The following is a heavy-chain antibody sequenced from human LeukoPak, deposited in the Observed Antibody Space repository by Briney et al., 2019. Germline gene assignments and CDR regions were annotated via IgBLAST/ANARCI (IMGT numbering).Heavy chain of an antibody. CDR2: IKHSGTT. V-gene: IGHV4-34*01. J-gene: IGHJ4*02. CDR1: GVSFSGYY. Sequence: SETLSLTCGVSGVSFSGYYWTWILQPPGKGLEWIGEIKHSGTTNSKPSLKTRVTFSVDTSKNQFSLRLSSVTAADTAVYYCARGLRNTIDYWGQGTLVTVSS. CDR3: ARGLRNTIDY.